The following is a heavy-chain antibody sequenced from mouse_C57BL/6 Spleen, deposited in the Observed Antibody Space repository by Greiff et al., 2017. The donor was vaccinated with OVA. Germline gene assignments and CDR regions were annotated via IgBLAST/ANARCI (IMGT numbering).Heavy chain of an antibody. CDR1: GYAFSSYW. CDR2: IYPGDGDT. J-gene: IGHJ4*01. D-gene: IGHD1-1*01. Sequence: VQLQQSGAELVKPGASVKISCKASGYAFSSYWMHWVKQRPGKGLEWIGQIYPGDGDTNYNGKFKGKATLTADKSSSTAYMQLSSLTSEDSAVDFGARRDSITTEDAMDYWGQGTSVTVSS. V-gene: IGHV1-80*01. CDR3: ARRDSITTEDAMDY.